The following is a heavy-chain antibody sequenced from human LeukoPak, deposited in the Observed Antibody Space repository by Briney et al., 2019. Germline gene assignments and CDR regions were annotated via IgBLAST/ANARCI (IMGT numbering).Heavy chain of an antibody. J-gene: IGHJ4*02. Sequence: SETLSLTCTVSGDSISTSNSYWGWIRQPPGKGLEWIGSIYYSGNTYYNASLKSRVTISVDTSKNQFSLELTSVTAADTAVYYCARDGGAAGIDYWGQGTLVTVSS. CDR2: IYYSGNT. V-gene: IGHV4-39*07. CDR1: GDSISTSNSY. CDR3: ARDGGAAGIDY. D-gene: IGHD6-13*01.